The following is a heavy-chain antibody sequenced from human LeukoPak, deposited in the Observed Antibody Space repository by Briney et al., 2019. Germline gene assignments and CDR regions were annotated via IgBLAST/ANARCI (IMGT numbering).Heavy chain of an antibody. CDR3: ARQLNDYVWGSYRPSPFDY. V-gene: IGHV4-4*07. CDR1: GGSISSYY. J-gene: IGHJ4*02. CDR2: IYTSGST. Sequence: SETLSLTCTVSGGSISSYYWSWIRQPAGKGLEWIGRIYTSGSTNYNPSLKSRVTMSVDTSKNQFSLKLSSVTAADTAVYYCARQLNDYVWGSYRPSPFDYWGQGTLVTVSS. D-gene: IGHD3-16*02.